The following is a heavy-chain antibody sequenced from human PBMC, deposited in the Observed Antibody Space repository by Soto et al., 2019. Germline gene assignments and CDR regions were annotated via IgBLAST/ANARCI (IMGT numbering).Heavy chain of an antibody. CDR1: GYTFTSYG. D-gene: IGHD6-19*01. V-gene: IGHV1-18*01. J-gene: IGHJ6*02. CDR3: ALPGYSSGWTFHGMDV. Sequence: EASVKVSCKASGYTFTSYGISWVRQAPGQGLEWMGWISAYNGNTNYAQKLQGRVTMTTDTSTSTAYMELRSLRSDDTAVYYCALPGYSSGWTFHGMDVWGQGTTVTVSS. CDR2: ISAYNGNT.